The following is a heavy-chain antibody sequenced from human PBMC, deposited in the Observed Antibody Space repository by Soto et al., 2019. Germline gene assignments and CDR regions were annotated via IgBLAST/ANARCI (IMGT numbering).Heavy chain of an antibody. V-gene: IGHV1-18*04. CDR1: GYTFTCCS. J-gene: IGHJ4*02. Sequence: ASVKVSCKASGYTFTCCSLHWLQQAPGQGLERMRWITLYNGNTNYAQKFQGRVTMTRDISTSTAYMELRSLRSDDTAVYYCARDEEMATILTGYWGQGTLVTVSS. CDR2: ITLYNGNT. D-gene: IGHD5-12*01. CDR3: ARDEEMATILTGY.